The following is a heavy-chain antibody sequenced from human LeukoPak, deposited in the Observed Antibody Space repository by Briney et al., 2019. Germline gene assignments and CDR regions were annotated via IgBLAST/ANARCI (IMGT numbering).Heavy chain of an antibody. CDR1: GFTFSDNW. CDR3: AKLLGMVTTYDS. CDR2: INPGGSQK. V-gene: IGHV3-7*01. J-gene: IGHJ4*02. D-gene: IGHD5-24*01. Sequence: PGGSLTLSCEASGFTFSDNWMSWVRQAPGKGLEWVASINPGGSQKEYVDSVKGRFTLSRDDTKSSLYLQMNSLGAEDTAIYYCAKLLGMVTTYDSWGQGTRVTVSS.